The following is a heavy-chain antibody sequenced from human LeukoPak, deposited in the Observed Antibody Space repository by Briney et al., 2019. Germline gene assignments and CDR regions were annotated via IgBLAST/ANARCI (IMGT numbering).Heavy chain of an antibody. CDR2: ISSSDSTI. Sequence: GGSLRLSCAASGFTFSSYEMNWVRQAPGKGLEWVSYISSSDSTIYYADSVKGRFTISRDNAKNSLYLQMNSLRAEDTAVYYCARRYSSRWAFDHWGQGTLVTVSS. D-gene: IGHD6-13*01. CDR1: GFTFSSYE. V-gene: IGHV3-48*03. J-gene: IGHJ4*02. CDR3: ARRYSSRWAFDH.